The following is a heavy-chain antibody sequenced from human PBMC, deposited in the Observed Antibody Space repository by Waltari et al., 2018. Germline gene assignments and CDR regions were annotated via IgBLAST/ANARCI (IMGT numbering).Heavy chain of an antibody. CDR1: GFTFSRYE. Sequence: EVQLVESGGGLVQPGGSLRLSCAASGFTFSRYELNWVRQAPGKGLEWVSYISSSGSTIYYADSVKGRFTISRDNAKNSLYLQMNSLRAEDTAVYYCARDYSSGLHWGQGTLVTVSS. V-gene: IGHV3-48*03. CDR3: ARDYSSGLH. J-gene: IGHJ4*02. CDR2: ISSSGSTI. D-gene: IGHD6-19*01.